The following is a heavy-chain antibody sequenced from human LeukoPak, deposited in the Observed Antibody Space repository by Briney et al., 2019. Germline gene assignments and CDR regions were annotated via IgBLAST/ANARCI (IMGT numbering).Heavy chain of an antibody. CDR3: ASRLGNWFDP. V-gene: IGHV4-59*12. CDR2: IYYSGST. Sequence: PSETLSLTCTVSGGSISSYYWSWLRQPPGKGLEWIGYIYYSGSTYYNPSLKSRVTISGDTSRNQFSLKLSSVTAADTAVYYCASRLGNWFDPWGQGTLVTVSS. D-gene: IGHD1-26*01. J-gene: IGHJ5*02. CDR1: GGSISSYY.